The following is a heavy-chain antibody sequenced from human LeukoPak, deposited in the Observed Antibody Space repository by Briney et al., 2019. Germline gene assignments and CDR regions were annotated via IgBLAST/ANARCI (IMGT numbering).Heavy chain of an antibody. CDR2: ISYDGSNK. V-gene: IGHV3-30*18. J-gene: IGHJ6*02. D-gene: IGHD2-2*01. Sequence: PGRSLKLSCAASGFTFSSYGMHWVRHAPGKGLEWVAVISYDGSNKYYADSVKGRFTISRDNSKNTLYLQMNSLRAEDTAVYYCANGHQPRPRPALYYGMDVWGQGTTVTVSS. CDR3: ANGHQPRPRPALYYGMDV. CDR1: GFTFSSYG.